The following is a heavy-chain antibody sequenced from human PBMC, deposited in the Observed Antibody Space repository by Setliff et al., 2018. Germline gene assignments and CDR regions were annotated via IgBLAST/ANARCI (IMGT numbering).Heavy chain of an antibody. J-gene: IGHJ5*02. V-gene: IGHV4-34*01. D-gene: IGHD3-10*01. CDR1: GDSLSDYY. CDR3: ARDYQGGWFAP. Sequence: SETLSLTCAVYGDSLSDYYWSWIRQAPGKGPEWIEEINHRGSTNYSPSLRSRVTMSVDTSKNQFSLKLTSVTAADTAVYYCARDYQGGWFAPWGQGIMVTVSS. CDR2: INHRGST.